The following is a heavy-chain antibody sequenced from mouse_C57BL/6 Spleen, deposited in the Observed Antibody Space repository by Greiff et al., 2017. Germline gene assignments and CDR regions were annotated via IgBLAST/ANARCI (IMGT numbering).Heavy chain of an antibody. J-gene: IGHJ3*01. V-gene: IGHV7-3*01. CDR2: IRNKANGYTT. Sequence: EVHLVESGGGLVQPGGSLSLSCAASGFTFTDYYMSWVRQPPGKALEWLGFIRNKANGYTTEYSASVKGRFTISRDNSQSILYLQMNALRAEDSATYYCARYGDWDGAWFACWGQGTLVTVSA. D-gene: IGHD4-1*01. CDR3: ARYGDWDGAWFAC. CDR1: GFTFTDYY.